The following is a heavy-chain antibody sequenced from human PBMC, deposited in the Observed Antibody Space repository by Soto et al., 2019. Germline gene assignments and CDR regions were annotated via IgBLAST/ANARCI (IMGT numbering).Heavy chain of an antibody. CDR2: VSQTGST. CDR3: ARGNLYYGLDV. CDR1: GASLSDYY. V-gene: IGHV4-34*01. Sequence: PSETLSLTCDVNGASLSDYYWTWIRQPPGKGLEWIGEVSQTGSTNYNSSLKSRVTISADTSKDQFSLRLSSLTAADTAVYYCARGNLYYGLDVWGQGTTVTVSS. J-gene: IGHJ6*02.